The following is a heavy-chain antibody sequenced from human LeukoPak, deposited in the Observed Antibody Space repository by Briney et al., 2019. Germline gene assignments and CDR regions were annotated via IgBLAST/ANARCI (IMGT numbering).Heavy chain of an antibody. V-gene: IGHV4-34*01. Sequence: SETLSLTCTVSGGSINSNFWGWIRQPPGKGLEWIGEISHGGSTNYNPSLKSRVTMSVDTSKNQFSLKLSSVTAADTAVYYCASSPVGATDFWGQGTLVTVSS. CDR1: GGSINSNF. CDR2: ISHGGST. J-gene: IGHJ4*02. CDR3: ASSPVGATDF. D-gene: IGHD1-26*01.